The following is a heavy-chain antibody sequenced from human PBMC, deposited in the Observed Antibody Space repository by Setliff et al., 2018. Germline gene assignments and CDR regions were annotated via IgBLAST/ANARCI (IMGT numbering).Heavy chain of an antibody. CDR2: INRRGST. J-gene: IGHJ6*03. D-gene: IGHD6-19*01. V-gene: IGHV4-4*07. Sequence: NLSLTCTVSDGSLSTYNWNWLRQPAGKGLEWIGHINRRGSTNFSPSLKSRVTISLDTSKNQFSLNLTSVTAADTAVYYCARASSGWYSAYYYYMDVWGKGTTVTVSS. CDR1: DGSLSTYN. CDR3: ARASSGWYSAYYYYMDV.